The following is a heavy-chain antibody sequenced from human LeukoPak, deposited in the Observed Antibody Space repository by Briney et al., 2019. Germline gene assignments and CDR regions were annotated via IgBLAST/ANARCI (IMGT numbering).Heavy chain of an antibody. CDR3: ARTIAVAGTVWVWFDP. CDR2: IYYSGST. J-gene: IGHJ5*02. Sequence: SETLSLTCTVSGGSISSSSYYWGWIRQPPGKGLEWIGSIYYSGSTNYNPSLKSRVTISVDTSKNQFSLKLSSVTAADTAVYYCARTIAVAGTVWVWFDPWGQGTLVTVSS. D-gene: IGHD6-19*01. V-gene: IGHV4-39*07. CDR1: GGSISSSSYY.